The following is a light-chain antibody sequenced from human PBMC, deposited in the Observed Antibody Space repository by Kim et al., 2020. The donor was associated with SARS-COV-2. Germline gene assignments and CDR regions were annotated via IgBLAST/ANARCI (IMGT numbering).Light chain of an antibody. Sequence: ASGGDRVTMSCPACQSISGWLNWYEQKPRKAPHRLIHRTSTLQTGVPPRFSGSASGTDFTLTINTLQPEEFATYYGQQSYNFPRTYGQGTKVDIK. CDR2: RTS. CDR1: QSISGW. J-gene: IGKJ1*01. CDR3: QQSYNFPRT. V-gene: IGKV1-39*01.